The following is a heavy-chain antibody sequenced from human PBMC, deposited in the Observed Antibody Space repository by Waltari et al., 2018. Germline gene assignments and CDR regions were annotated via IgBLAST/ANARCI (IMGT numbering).Heavy chain of an antibody. Sequence: VQLVESGGDLVQPGGSLRLSCAASGFPFRTSAVNWVRQAPGKGLEWISYINSNGATTYFADSVKGRFTISRDNAENSLYLQMNSLRAEDSAVYYCVRPQYYYDTSGYSWYFDLWGRGTLVIVSS. CDR1: GFPFRTSA. CDR3: VRPQYYYDTSGYSWYFDL. D-gene: IGHD3-22*01. J-gene: IGHJ2*01. CDR2: INSNGATT. V-gene: IGHV3-48*03.